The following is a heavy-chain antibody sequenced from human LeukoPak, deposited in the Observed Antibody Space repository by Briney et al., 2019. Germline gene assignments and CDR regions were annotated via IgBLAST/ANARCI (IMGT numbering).Heavy chain of an antibody. CDR1: GFTFSSYA. CDR2: ISGSGGST. CDR3: AKATSLILGKSGLDY. J-gene: IGHJ4*02. D-gene: IGHD3-16*01. Sequence: GGSLRLSCAASGFTFSSYAMSWVRQAPGKGLEWVSAISGSGGSTYYADSVKGRFTISRDNSKNTLYLQMNSLRAEDTAVYYCAKATSLILGKSGLDYWGQGTLVTVSS. V-gene: IGHV3-23*01.